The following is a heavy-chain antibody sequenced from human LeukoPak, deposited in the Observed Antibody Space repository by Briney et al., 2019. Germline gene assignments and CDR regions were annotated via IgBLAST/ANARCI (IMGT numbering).Heavy chain of an antibody. J-gene: IGHJ4*02. CDR1: GYTFTGYY. CDR2: INPSGGST. CDR3: ARDSYDSSGTFDY. V-gene: IGHV1-46*01. D-gene: IGHD3-22*01. Sequence: ASVKVSCKASGYTFTGYYMHWVRQAPGQGLEWMGIINPSGGSTSYAQKLQGRVTMTTDTSTSTAYMELRSLRSNDTAVYYCARDSYDSSGTFDYWGQGTLVTVSS.